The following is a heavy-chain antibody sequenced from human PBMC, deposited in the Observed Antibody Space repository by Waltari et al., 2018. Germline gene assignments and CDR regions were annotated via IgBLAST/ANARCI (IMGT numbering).Heavy chain of an antibody. Sequence: QVQLQESGPGLVKPSETLSLTCTVSGGSISSYYGSWIRQPPGKGLEWIGYIYYSGSTNYNPSLKSRVTISVDTSKNQFSLKLSSVTAADTAVYYCARHKGGGDIYYFDYWGQGTLVTVSS. J-gene: IGHJ4*02. CDR2: IYYSGST. D-gene: IGHD5-12*01. V-gene: IGHV4-59*08. CDR3: ARHKGGGDIYYFDY. CDR1: GGSISSYY.